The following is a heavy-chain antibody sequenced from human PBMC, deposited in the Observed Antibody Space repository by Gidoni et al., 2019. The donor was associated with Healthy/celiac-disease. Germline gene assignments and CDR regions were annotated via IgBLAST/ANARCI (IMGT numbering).Heavy chain of an antibody. Sequence: QITLKESGPTLVKPTQTLTLTCTFSGFSLSTSGVGVGWIRQPPGKALEWLALIYWDDDKRYSPSLKSRLTITKDTSKNQVVLTMTNMDPVDTATYYCARESPDCSGGSCYADYWGQGTLVTVSS. CDR1: GFSLSTSGVG. CDR2: IYWDDDK. D-gene: IGHD2-15*01. V-gene: IGHV2-5*02. CDR3: ARESPDCSGGSCYADY. J-gene: IGHJ4*02.